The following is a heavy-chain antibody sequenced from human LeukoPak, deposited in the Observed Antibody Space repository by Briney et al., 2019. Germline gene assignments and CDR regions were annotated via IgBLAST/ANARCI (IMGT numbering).Heavy chain of an antibody. CDR2: VHYSEKT. J-gene: IGHJ3*02. CDR3: ARDRRWEQLHAFDI. D-gene: IGHD1-26*01. Sequence: SETLSLTCTVSCGSITNSLGRWLRHPPGKGLEWIGYVHYSEKTNYNPSLKNRLTISLDTSKNQFSLILSSVTPADTAVYYCARDRRWEQLHAFDIWGQGTMVTVSS. V-gene: IGHV4-59*01. CDR1: CGSITNSL.